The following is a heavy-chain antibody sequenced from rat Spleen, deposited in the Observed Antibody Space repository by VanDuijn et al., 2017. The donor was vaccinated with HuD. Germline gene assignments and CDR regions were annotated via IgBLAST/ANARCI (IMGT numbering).Heavy chain of an antibody. Sequence: EVQLVESGGGLVQPGRSLKLSCAASGFTLSNYGMHWIRQAPTKGLEWVASISPSGGITDYRESVKGQVAISRDTAKSTLYLQMDSLGSEETATYYCATAGSRISRFAYWGQGILVTVSS. CDR1: GFTLSNYG. V-gene: IGHV5-19*01. CDR2: ISPSGGIT. J-gene: IGHJ3*01. D-gene: IGHD1-12*03. CDR3: ATAGSRISRFAY.